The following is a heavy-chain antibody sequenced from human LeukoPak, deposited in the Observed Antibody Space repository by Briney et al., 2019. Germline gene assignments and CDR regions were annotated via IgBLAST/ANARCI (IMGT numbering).Heavy chain of an antibody. CDR3: ARSGRTYYYGSGSYSFDY. Sequence: SETLSLTCTASGNSISSGDYYWSWIRQPPGKGLEWIGEINHSGSTNYNPSLKSRVTISVDTPKNQFSLKLSSVTAADTAVYYCARSGRTYYYGSGSYSFDYWGQGTLVTVSS. D-gene: IGHD3-10*01. V-gene: IGHV4-39*07. CDR1: GNSISSGDYY. CDR2: INHSGST. J-gene: IGHJ4*02.